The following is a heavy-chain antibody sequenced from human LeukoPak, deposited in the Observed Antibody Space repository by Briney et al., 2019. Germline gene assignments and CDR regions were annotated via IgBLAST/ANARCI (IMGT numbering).Heavy chain of an antibody. Sequence: SETLSLTCTVSGGSISSSSFYWGWIRQPPGKGLEWVGSIYYSGSTYYNPSLKSRVTISVDTSKNQFSLKLSSVTAADTAVYYCARKTYYYDSSGSFPNYYFDYWGQGTLVTVSS. D-gene: IGHD3-22*01. V-gene: IGHV4-39*01. J-gene: IGHJ4*02. CDR3: ARKTYYYDSSGSFPNYYFDY. CDR1: GGSISSSSFY. CDR2: IYYSGST.